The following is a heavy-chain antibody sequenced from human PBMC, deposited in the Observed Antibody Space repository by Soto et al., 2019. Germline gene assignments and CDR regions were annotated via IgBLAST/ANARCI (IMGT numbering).Heavy chain of an antibody. V-gene: IGHV4-31*03. J-gene: IGHJ4*02. CDR3: ARGRGLTTVTDFDD. D-gene: IGHD4-17*01. Sequence: QVQLQESGPGLVKPSQTLSLTCTVSGGSISSGGYYWSWIRQHPGKGLEWIGYIYYSGSTYYNPSRKSRVTISVDTSKNQFSLKLSSVTAADTAVYYCARGRGLTTVTDFDDWGQGTLVTVSS. CDR1: GGSISSGGYY. CDR2: IYYSGST.